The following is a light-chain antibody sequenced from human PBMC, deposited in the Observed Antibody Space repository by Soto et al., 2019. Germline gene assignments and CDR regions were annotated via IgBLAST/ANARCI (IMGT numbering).Light chain of an antibody. V-gene: IGLV2-23*02. CDR3: CSYAGSSTCV. Sequence: QSALTQPASVSGSPGQSITISCTGTSSDVGSYNLVSWYQQHPGKAPKLMIYEVSKRPSGVSNRFSGSKSGNTASLTISGLQAEDEADYYGCSYAGSSTCVFGTGTKV. CDR1: SSDVGSYNL. J-gene: IGLJ1*01. CDR2: EVS.